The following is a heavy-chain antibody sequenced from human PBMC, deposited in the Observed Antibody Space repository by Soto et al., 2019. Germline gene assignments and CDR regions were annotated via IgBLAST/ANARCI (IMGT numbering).Heavy chain of an antibody. CDR1: GYTFTDYG. CDR2: INTHKANT. CDR3: ARERGNYRYFDY. J-gene: IGHJ4*02. Sequence: QVQLVQSGAEVKKPGASVKVSCKASGYTFTDYGITWVRQAPGQGLEWMGWINTHKANTKYAQRLQGRVTMTTDTSTNTAYMALRSMRSDDTAGYDCARERGNYRYFDYWGQGTLVTVSS. D-gene: IGHD3-16*02. V-gene: IGHV1-18*01.